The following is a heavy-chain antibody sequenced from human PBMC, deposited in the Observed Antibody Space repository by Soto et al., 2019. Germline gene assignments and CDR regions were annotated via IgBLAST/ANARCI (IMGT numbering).Heavy chain of an antibody. J-gene: IGHJ4*02. CDR2: IYYSGST. Sequence: SETLSLTCTVSGGSISSSSYYWGWIRQPPGKGLEWIGSIYYSGSTYYNPSLKSRVTISVDTSKNQFSLKLSSVTAADTAVYSFARHRRPCGNDKIRYYLGYWGQGTLVTVSS. D-gene: IGHD3-10*01. CDR3: ARHRRPCGNDKIRYYLGY. CDR1: GGSISSSSYY. V-gene: IGHV4-39*01.